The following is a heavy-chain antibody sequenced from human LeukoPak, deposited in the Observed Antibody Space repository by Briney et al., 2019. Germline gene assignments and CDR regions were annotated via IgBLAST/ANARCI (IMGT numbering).Heavy chain of an antibody. CDR2: VFYSGRT. CDR3: ARDLRSSSWSYYFDY. D-gene: IGHD6-13*01. Sequence: SETLSLTCTVSGDSIREYYWSWIRQPPGKGLEGIGYVFYSGRTNYNPSLKSRGTTSVDTSKNQPSLKLRSVTAADTAVYYCARDLRSSSWSYYFDYWGQGTLVTVSS. V-gene: IGHV4-59*01. J-gene: IGHJ4*02. CDR1: GDSIREYY.